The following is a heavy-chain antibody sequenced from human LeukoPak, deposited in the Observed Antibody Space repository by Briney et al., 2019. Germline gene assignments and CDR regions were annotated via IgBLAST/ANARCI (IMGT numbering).Heavy chain of an antibody. Sequence: GESLKISCKGSGYSFTNYWIGWLRQMPGKGLEWMGIIYPGDSDTRYSPFFQGQVTISADKSISTAYLQWSSLKASDTAMYYCARRDGHYYYYMDVWGKGTTVTVSS. D-gene: IGHD2-21*02. J-gene: IGHJ6*03. V-gene: IGHV5-51*01. CDR3: ARRDGHYYYYMDV. CDR2: IYPGDSDT. CDR1: GYSFTNYW.